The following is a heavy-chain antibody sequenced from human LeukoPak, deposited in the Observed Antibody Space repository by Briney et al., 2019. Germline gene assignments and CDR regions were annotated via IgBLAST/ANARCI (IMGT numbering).Heavy chain of an antibody. CDR2: VDPEDGET. Sequence: ASVKVSCKVSGTTFKDFNIHWAQQAPGKGLEWLGLVDPEDGETKYGKKFQGRVSITADSSTDTAYLELSNLRSEDTAIFYCATDVSSAAMSFSDSWGQGTLVTVSA. CDR3: ATDVSSAAMSFSDS. D-gene: IGHD2-2*01. J-gene: IGHJ4*02. CDR1: GTTFKDFN. V-gene: IGHV1-69-2*01.